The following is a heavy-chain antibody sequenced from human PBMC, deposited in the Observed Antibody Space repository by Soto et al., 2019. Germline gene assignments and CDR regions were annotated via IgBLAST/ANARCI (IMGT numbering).Heavy chain of an antibody. Sequence: QVQLVESGGGVVQPGRSLRLSCAASGFTFSSYAMHWVRQAPGKGLEWVAVISYDGSNKYYADSVKGRFTISRDNYKNTLYLQMNSLGAEDTAEYYCARDLRRSGYGTDAFDIWGQGTMVTVSS. V-gene: IGHV3-30-3*01. D-gene: IGHD5-12*01. CDR3: ARDLRRSGYGTDAFDI. J-gene: IGHJ3*02. CDR1: GFTFSSYA. CDR2: ISYDGSNK.